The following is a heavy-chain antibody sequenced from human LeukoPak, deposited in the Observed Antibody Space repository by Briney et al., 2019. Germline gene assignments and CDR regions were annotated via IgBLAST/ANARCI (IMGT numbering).Heavy chain of an antibody. V-gene: IGHV1-2*02. CDR1: GYTFTSYD. Sequence: ASVKVSCKASGYTFTSYDINWVRQAPGQGLEWMGWINPNSGGTNYAQKFQGRVTMTRDTSISTAYMELSRLRSDDTAVYYCARDLARFGEAQYYFDYWGQGALVTVSS. D-gene: IGHD3-10*01. J-gene: IGHJ4*02. CDR2: INPNSGGT. CDR3: ARDLARFGEAQYYFDY.